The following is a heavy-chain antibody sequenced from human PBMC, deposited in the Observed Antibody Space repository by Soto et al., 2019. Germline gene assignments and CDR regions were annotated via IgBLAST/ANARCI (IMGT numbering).Heavy chain of an antibody. CDR1: GYTFTSYD. Sequence: WASVKVSCKASGYTFTSYDINWVRQATGQGLEWMGWMNPNSGNTGYAQKFQGRVTMTRNTSISTAYMELSSLRSEDTAVYYCARGPKSYYDFWSGYYTRRYYYYYYMDVWAKGTTVPVSS. V-gene: IGHV1-8*01. J-gene: IGHJ6*03. D-gene: IGHD3-3*01. CDR2: MNPNSGNT. CDR3: ARGPKSYYDFWSGYYTRRYYYYYYMDV.